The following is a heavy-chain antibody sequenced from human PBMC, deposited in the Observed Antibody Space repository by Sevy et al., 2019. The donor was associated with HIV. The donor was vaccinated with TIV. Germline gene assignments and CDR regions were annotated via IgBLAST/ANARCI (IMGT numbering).Heavy chain of an antibody. Sequence: GRSLRLSFAASGFTFSSYSMNWVRQAPGKGLEWVSSISSSSSYIYYADSVKGRFTISRDNAKNSLYLQMNSLRAEDTAVYYCARAYTSFSSGWYKDYYGMDVWGQGTTVTVSS. CDR1: GFTFSSYS. J-gene: IGHJ6*02. V-gene: IGHV3-21*01. CDR3: ARAYTSFSSGWYKDYYGMDV. CDR2: ISSSSSYI. D-gene: IGHD6-19*01.